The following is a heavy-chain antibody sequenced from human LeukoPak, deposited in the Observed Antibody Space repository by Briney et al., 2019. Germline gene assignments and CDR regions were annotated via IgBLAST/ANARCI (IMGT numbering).Heavy chain of an antibody. J-gene: IGHJ4*02. CDR3: AKTVIDTTYYDY. CDR2: ISVSGGTT. V-gene: IGHV3-23*01. Sequence: PGGSLRLSCAASGFTFTSYAMTWVRQAPGKGLEWVSAISVSGGTTYYADSVKGRFTISRDNSKNTLYLQMNNLRAEDTAVYYCAKTVIDTTYYDYWGQGTRVTVSS. D-gene: IGHD3-16*02. CDR1: GFTFTSYA.